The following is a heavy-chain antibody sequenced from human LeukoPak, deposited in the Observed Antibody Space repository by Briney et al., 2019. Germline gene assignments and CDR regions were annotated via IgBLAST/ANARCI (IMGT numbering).Heavy chain of an antibody. CDR1: GFTFSSYA. CDR3: AKDMIYGSGSYYIPIFDY. V-gene: IGHV3-23*01. J-gene: IGHJ4*02. Sequence: PGGSLRLSCAASGFTFSSYAMSWVRQAPGKGLEWVTAISGSGGSTYYADSVKGRLTISRDNSKNTLYLQMNSLRAEDTAVYYCAKDMIYGSGSYYIPIFDYWGQGTLVTVSS. D-gene: IGHD3-10*01. CDR2: ISGSGGST.